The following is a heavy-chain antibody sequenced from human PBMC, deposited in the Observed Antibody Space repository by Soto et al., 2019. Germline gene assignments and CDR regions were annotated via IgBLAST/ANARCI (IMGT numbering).Heavy chain of an antibody. CDR1: GGSLNNGNYY. CDR3: ARDPGVGLSARWFDP. CDR2: IYHSGST. Sequence: QVHLQESGPGLLKPSETLTLTCTVSGGSLNNGNYYWSWLRQPPGKALEWIGHIYHSGSTSYNPSLKSRVIMSIDMSKSQFSLRLTSVTAADTAVYFCARDPGVGLSARWFDPWGQGALITVAS. D-gene: IGHD2-8*01. V-gene: IGHV4-61*01. J-gene: IGHJ5*02.